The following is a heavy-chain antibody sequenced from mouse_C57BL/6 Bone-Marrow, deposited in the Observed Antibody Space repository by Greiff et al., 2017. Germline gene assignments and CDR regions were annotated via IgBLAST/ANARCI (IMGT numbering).Heavy chain of an antibody. CDR1: GYTFTSYW. D-gene: IGHD2-5*01. CDR2: IDPSDSYT. CDR3: ARGYSNYVFYAMDY. Sequence: QVQLQQPGAELVKPGASVKLSCKASGYTFTSYWMQWVKQRPGQGLEWIGEIDPSDSYTNYNQKFKGKASLTVDTSSSTAYMQLSSLTSEDSAVYYCARGYSNYVFYAMDYGGQGTSVTFSS. V-gene: IGHV1-50*01. J-gene: IGHJ4*01.